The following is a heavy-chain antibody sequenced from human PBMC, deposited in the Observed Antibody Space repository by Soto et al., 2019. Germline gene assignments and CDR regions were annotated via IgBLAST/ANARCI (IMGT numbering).Heavy chain of an antibody. Sequence: GASVKVSCKASGGTFSSYTISWVRQAPGQGLEWMGRIIPILGIANYAQKFQGRVTMTTDTSTSTAYMELRSLRSDDTAVYYCARTLTGGSHWGQGTLVTVSS. D-gene: IGHD7-27*01. CDR3: ARTLTGGSH. J-gene: IGHJ4*02. V-gene: IGHV1-69*02. CDR1: GGTFSSYT. CDR2: IIPILGIA.